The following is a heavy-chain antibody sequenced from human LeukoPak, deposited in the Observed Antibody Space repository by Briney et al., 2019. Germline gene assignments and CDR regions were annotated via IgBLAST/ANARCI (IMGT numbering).Heavy chain of an antibody. D-gene: IGHD3-3*01. CDR3: ARGYYDFWSGYYWFDY. Sequence: GGSLRLSCAASGFTFSSYAMHWVRQAPGKGLEWVAVISYDGSNKYYADSVEGRFTISRDNSKNTLYLQMNSLRAEDTAVYYCARGYYDFWSGYYWFDYWGQGTLVTVSS. CDR1: GFTFSSYA. V-gene: IGHV3-30*01. J-gene: IGHJ4*02. CDR2: ISYDGSNK.